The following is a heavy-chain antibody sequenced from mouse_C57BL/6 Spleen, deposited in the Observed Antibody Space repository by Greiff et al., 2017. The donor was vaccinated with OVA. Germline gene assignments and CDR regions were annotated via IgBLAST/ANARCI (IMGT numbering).Heavy chain of an antibody. CDR3: AWRLGAY. Sequence: VQLKQPGAELVKPGASVKLSCKASGYTFTSYWMQWVKQRPGQGLEWIGEIDPSDSYTNYNQKFKGKATLTVDTASSTAYMQLSSLTSEDSAVYYCAWRLGAYWGQGTLVTVSA. V-gene: IGHV1-50*01. J-gene: IGHJ3*01. CDR2: IDPSDSYT. D-gene: IGHD2-4*01. CDR1: GYTFTSYW.